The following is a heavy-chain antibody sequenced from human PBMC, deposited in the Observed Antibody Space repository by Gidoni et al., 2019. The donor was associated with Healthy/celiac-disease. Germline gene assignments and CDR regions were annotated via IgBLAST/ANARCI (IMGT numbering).Heavy chain of an antibody. D-gene: IGHD3-10*01. J-gene: IGHJ3*02. CDR3: ARDVYGSGSKGPYAFDI. CDR2: INPNSGGT. CDR1: GYTFTGYY. V-gene: IGHV1-2*02. Sequence: QVQLVQSGAEVKKPGASVKVSCKASGYTFTGYYMHWVRQAPGQGLEWMGWINPNSGGTNYAQKFQGRVTMTRDTSISTAYMELSRLRSDDTAVYYCARDVYGSGSKGPYAFDIWGQGTMVTVSS.